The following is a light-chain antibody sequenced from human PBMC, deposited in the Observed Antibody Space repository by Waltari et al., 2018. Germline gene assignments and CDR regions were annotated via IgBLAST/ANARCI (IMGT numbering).Light chain of an antibody. CDR3: QQYDNYWT. CDR1: QSISSW. CDR2: KAS. V-gene: IGKV1-5*03. Sequence: DIQMTQSSSTLSASVGDRVTITCRASQSISSWLAWYQQKPGKAPKLLIYKASSLESGVPSRFSGSGSGTEFTLTISSLQPDDFATYYCQQYDNYWTFGQGTKVEIK. J-gene: IGKJ1*01.